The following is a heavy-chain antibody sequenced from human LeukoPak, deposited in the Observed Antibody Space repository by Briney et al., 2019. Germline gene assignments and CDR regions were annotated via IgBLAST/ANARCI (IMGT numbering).Heavy chain of an antibody. Sequence: SETLSLTCAVYGGSFSGYYWSWIRQPPGKGLEWIGEINHSGSTNYNPSLKSRVTISVDTSKNQFSLKLSSVTAADTAVYYCARGANYDFWSGYYTRRYFDYWGQGTLVTVSS. V-gene: IGHV4-34*01. D-gene: IGHD3-3*01. CDR3: ARGANYDFWSGYYTRRYFDY. CDR1: GGSFSGYY. CDR2: INHSGST. J-gene: IGHJ4*02.